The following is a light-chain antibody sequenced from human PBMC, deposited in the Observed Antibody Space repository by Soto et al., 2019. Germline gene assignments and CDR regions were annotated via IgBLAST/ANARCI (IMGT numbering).Light chain of an antibody. Sequence: DIQMTQSPSTLSASVGDRVTITCRASQTISSWLAWYQQKPGKAPKLLIYDASSLESGVPSRFSGSGSGTEFTLTISSLQPDDVATYYCQQYYNYSTFGQGTKVDIK. J-gene: IGKJ1*01. CDR3: QQYYNYST. CDR1: QTISSW. CDR2: DAS. V-gene: IGKV1-5*01.